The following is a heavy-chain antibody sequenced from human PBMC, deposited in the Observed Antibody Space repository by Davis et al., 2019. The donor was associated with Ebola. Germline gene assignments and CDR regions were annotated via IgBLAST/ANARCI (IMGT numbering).Heavy chain of an antibody. CDR2: IYYSGST. V-gene: IGHV4-59*01. D-gene: IGHD1-26*01. CDR3: ARVKWELLQYYFDY. Sequence: PSETLSLTCTVSGGSISSYYWSWIRQPPGKGLEWIGYIYYSGSTNYNPSLKSRVTISVDTSKNQFSLKLSSVTAADTAVYYCARVKWELLQYYFDYWGQGTLVTVSS. J-gene: IGHJ4*02. CDR1: GGSISSYY.